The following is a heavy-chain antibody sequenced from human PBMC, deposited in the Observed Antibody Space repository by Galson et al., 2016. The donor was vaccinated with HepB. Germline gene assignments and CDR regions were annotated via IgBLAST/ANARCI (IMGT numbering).Heavy chain of an antibody. CDR3: VRRKADYDILTGYSSVSDH. J-gene: IGHJ5*02. CDR2: IRTKATNYAT. CDR1: GFILSGSS. V-gene: IGHV3-73*01. D-gene: IGHD3-9*01. Sequence: SLRLSCAASGFILSGSSIHWVRQASGKGLEWVGRIRTKATNYATTYAASVNGRFTISRDDSKSTAYLQMNSLKSEDTAVYYCVRRKADYDILTGYSSVSDHWGRGTLVTGSS.